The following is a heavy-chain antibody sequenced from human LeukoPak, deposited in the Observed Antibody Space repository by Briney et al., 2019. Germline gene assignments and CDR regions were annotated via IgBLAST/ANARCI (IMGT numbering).Heavy chain of an antibody. Sequence: GGSLRLSCAASGFTFSSYAMSWVRQAPGKGLEWVAAIRGRGDKTYHADSVKGRFTISRDNSKNTQFLQMNSLRAEDTAVYYCARDWVADTAAIDYWGQGTLVSVSS. CDR2: IRGRGDKT. CDR1: GFTFSSYA. D-gene: IGHD2-2*01. V-gene: IGHV3-23*01. J-gene: IGHJ4*02. CDR3: ARDWVADTAAIDY.